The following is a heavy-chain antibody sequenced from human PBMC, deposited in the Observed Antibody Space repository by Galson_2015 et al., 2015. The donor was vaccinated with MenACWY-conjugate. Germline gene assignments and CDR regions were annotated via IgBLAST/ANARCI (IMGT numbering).Heavy chain of an antibody. Sequence: TLSLTCTVSGGSIPSYSWSWIRQSPGKGLEWVGYIYYLGNTNYNPSLKSRVTISVDTSKNQFSLKLGSVTAADTAVYYCASEQCSGGTCYWNYWGQGSLVTVSS. CDR2: IYYLGNT. CDR1: GGSIPSYS. J-gene: IGHJ4*02. D-gene: IGHD2-15*01. V-gene: IGHV4-59*01. CDR3: ASEQCSGGTCYWNY.